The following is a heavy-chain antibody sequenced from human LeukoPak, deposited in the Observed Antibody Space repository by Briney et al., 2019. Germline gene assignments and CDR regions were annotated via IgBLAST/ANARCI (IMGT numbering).Heavy chain of an antibody. CDR2: IYTSAST. Sequence: ASETLSLTCTVSGGSISSGNYYWGWIRQPAGKGLEWIGRIYTSASTNYNPSLKSRVTISVDTSKNQFSLKLSSVSAADTAVYYCAREPFYQPLLTYYFDYWGQGTLVTVSS. CDR1: GGSISSGNYY. CDR3: AREPFYQPLLTYYFDY. V-gene: IGHV4-61*02. D-gene: IGHD2-2*01. J-gene: IGHJ4*02.